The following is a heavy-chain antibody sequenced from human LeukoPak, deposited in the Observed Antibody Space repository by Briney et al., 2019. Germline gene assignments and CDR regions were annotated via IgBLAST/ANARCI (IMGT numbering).Heavy chain of an antibody. Sequence: PGGSLRLSCAASGFTFSSYAMSWVHQAPGKGLEWVSAISGSGGSTYYADSVKGRFTISRDNSKNTLYLQMNSLRAEDTAVYYCANQPRYYDSSGQLDYWGQGTLVTVSS. D-gene: IGHD3-22*01. CDR1: GFTFSSYA. CDR3: ANQPRYYDSSGQLDY. J-gene: IGHJ4*02. V-gene: IGHV3-23*01. CDR2: ISGSGGST.